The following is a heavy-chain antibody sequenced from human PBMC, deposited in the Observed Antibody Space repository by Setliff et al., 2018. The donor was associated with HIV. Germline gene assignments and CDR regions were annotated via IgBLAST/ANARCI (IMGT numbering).Heavy chain of an antibody. CDR2: IFYTGTT. D-gene: IGHD3-3*02. CDR3: ARDGGFSSFFDP. CDR1: GGSISPHY. J-gene: IGHJ5*02. Sequence: PSETLSLTCTVSGGSISPHYWSWIRQSPGKGLEWIATIFYTGTTYYNPSLENRVSFSVDTSNNQFSLNMISLNNADTAVYYCARDGGFSSFFDPWGQGTLVTVSS. V-gene: IGHV4-59*11.